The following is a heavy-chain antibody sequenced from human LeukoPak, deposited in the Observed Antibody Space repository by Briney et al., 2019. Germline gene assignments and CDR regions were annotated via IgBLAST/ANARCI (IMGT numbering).Heavy chain of an antibody. CDR3: ARYSSGWYGGYYYGMDV. Sequence: SETLSLTCTVSGGSISSYYWSWIRQPPGKGLEWIGYIYYSGSTNYNPSLKSRVTISVDTSKNQFSLKLSSVTAADTAVYYCARYSSGWYGGYYYGMDVWGQGTTVTVSS. J-gene: IGHJ6*02. CDR2: IYYSGST. D-gene: IGHD6-19*01. CDR1: GGSISSYY. V-gene: IGHV4-59*01.